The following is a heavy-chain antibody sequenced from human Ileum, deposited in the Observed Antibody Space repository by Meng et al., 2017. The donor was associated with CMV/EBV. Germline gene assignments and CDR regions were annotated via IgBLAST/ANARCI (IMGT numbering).Heavy chain of an antibody. CDR1: GFTVSSNY. CDR3: ATAGSYRFDF. J-gene: IGHJ4*02. Sequence: GESLKISCAASGFTVSSNYMSWVRQAPGKGLEWVSVIYSGGSTYYADSVKGRFTISRDNAKNTLYLQMNGLRADDTAVYYCATAGSYRFDFWGQGTLVTVSS. D-gene: IGHD3-10*01. CDR2: IYSGGST. V-gene: IGHV3-53*01.